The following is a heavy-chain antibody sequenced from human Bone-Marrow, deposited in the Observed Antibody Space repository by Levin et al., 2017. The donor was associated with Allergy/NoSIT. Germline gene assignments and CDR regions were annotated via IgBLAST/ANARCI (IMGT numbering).Heavy chain of an antibody. CDR3: TRDRVATIRPYYMDV. Sequence: GGSLRLSCTASGFTFGDYAMSWFRQAPGKGLEWVGFIRSKAYGGTTEYAASVKGRFTISRDDSKSIAYLQMNSLKTEDTAVYYCTRDRVATIRPYYMDVWGKGTTVTVSS. CDR2: IRSKAYGGTT. J-gene: IGHJ6*03. CDR1: GFTFGDYA. V-gene: IGHV3-49*03. D-gene: IGHD5-12*01.